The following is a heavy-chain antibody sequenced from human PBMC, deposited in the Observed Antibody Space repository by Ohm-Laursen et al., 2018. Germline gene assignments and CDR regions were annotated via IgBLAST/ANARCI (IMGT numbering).Heavy chain of an antibody. CDR2: ITSDGTST. D-gene: IGHD3-10*01. V-gene: IGHV3-74*01. J-gene: IGHJ4*02. CDR1: GFTLNSHW. CDR3: ARDSSGSGGDSDY. Sequence: SLRLSCTASGFTLNSHWMHWVRQGPGEGLVWVSRITSDGTSTAYADSVRGRFTISRDNAKDSLFLQMNSLRAEDTAVYYCARDSSGSGGDSDYWGQGTLVTVSS.